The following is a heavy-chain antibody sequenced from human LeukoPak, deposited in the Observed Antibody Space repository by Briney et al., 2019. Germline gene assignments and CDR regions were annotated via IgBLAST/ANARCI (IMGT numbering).Heavy chain of an antibody. Sequence: PSETLSLTCTVSGGSISSSSYYWGWIRQPPGKGLEWIGSIYYSGSTYYNPPLKSRVTISVDTSKNQFSLKLSSVTAADTAVYYCARYGDDFWSGYSLYFDYWGQGTLVTVSS. CDR1: GGSISSSSYY. V-gene: IGHV4-39*01. CDR2: IYYSGST. D-gene: IGHD3-3*01. CDR3: ARYGDDFWSGYSLYFDY. J-gene: IGHJ4*02.